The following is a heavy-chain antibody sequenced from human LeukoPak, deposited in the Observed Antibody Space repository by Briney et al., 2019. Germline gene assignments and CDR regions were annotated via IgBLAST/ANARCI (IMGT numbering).Heavy chain of an antibody. CDR3: ARGSAYYDILTGYQAP. CDR2: ISSSSSYT. D-gene: IGHD3-9*01. V-gene: IGHV3-11*06. CDR1: GFTFSDYY. J-gene: IGHJ5*02. Sequence: GGSLRLSCAASGFTFSDYYMSWIRQAPGKGLEWVSYISSSSSYTNYADSVKGRFTISRDNAKNSLYLQMNSLRAEGTAVYYCARGSAYYDILTGYQAPWGQGTLVTVSS.